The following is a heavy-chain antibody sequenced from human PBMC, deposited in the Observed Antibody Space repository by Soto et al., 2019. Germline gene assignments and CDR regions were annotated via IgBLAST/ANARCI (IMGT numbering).Heavy chain of an antibody. CDR2: ISSSTSHT. J-gene: IGHJ4*02. CDR3: ARGRGAAADYFDF. D-gene: IGHD6-13*01. V-gene: IGHV3-11*05. Sequence: QVQLVESGGGLVKPGGSLRLSCAVSGFTFSDYYMTWIRQAPGKGLEWVSYISSSTSHTNYADSVKGRFTISRDNAKNSLFLQRNSLRAEDPAVYYCARGRGAAADYFDFWRQGALVTVSS. CDR1: GFTFSDYY.